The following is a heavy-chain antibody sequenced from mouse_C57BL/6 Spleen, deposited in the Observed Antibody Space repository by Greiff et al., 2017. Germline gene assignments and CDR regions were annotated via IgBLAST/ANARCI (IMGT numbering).Heavy chain of an antibody. CDR1: GYTFTSYW. CDR2: IDPSDSYT. V-gene: IGHV1-59*01. CDR3: ARSERDYDDFDY. Sequence: QVQLQQPGAELVRPGTSVKLSCKASGYTFTSYWMHWVKQRPGQGLEWIGVIDPSDSYTNYNQKFKGKATLTVDTSSSTAYMQLSSLTSEDSAVYYCARSERDYDDFDYWGQGTTRTVSS. D-gene: IGHD2-4*01. J-gene: IGHJ2*01.